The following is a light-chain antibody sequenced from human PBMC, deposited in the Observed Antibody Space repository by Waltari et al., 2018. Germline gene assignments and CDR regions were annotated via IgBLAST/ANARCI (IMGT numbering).Light chain of an antibody. CDR1: TGTVSHAFY. Sequence: QIVVTQEPSVTVSPGGTVTLTCASSTGTVSHAFYPNWFQQKPGQAPRSLIHSSVAKHSWTPARFSGSLRGGKARLTLSGVRPEDEADYYCLLYYGGTWVFGGGTKLTV. J-gene: IGLJ3*02. CDR3: LLYYGGTWV. V-gene: IGLV7-43*01. CDR2: SSV.